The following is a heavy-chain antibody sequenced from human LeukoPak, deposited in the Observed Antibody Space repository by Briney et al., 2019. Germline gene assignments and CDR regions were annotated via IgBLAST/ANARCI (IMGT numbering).Heavy chain of an antibody. Sequence: SETLSLTCAVYGGSFSGYYWSWIRQPPGKGLVWIGEINHSGSTNYNPSLKSRVTISVDTSKNQFSLKLSSVTAADTAVYYCARESYYGSGSYYPNWFDPWGQGTLVTVSS. CDR2: INHSGST. V-gene: IGHV4-34*01. J-gene: IGHJ5*02. CDR3: ARESYYGSGSYYPNWFDP. CDR1: GGSFSGYY. D-gene: IGHD3-10*01.